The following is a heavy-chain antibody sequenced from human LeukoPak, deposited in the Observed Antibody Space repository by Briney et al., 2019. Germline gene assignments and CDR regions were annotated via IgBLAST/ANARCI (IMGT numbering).Heavy chain of an antibody. Sequence: SETLSLTCTVSGGSISSSSYYWGWIRQPPGKGLEWIGSIYYSGSTYYNPSLKSRVTISVDTSKNQFSLKLSSVTAADTAVYYCARDQGFGELIRYNWFDPWGQGTLVTVPS. CDR2: IYYSGST. D-gene: IGHD3-10*01. CDR3: ARDQGFGELIRYNWFDP. J-gene: IGHJ5*02. V-gene: IGHV4-39*07. CDR1: GGSISSSSYY.